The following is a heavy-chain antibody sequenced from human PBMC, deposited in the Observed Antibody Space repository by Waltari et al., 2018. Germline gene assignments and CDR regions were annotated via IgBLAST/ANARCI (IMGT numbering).Heavy chain of an antibody. CDR3: ARDRGYFDY. J-gene: IGHJ4*02. V-gene: IGHV3-7*01. D-gene: IGHD3-10*01. CDR1: GLTFSKFW. CDR2: IKEDGGEK. Sequence: EVQLVESGGGLVQPGGSLRLSCAASGLTFSKFWMSWVRQAPGKGMEWVASIKEDGGEKDYVDSLKGRIIISRDNAKNSLYLQMNGLGVEDTAVYYCARDRGYFDYWGLGTLVTVSS.